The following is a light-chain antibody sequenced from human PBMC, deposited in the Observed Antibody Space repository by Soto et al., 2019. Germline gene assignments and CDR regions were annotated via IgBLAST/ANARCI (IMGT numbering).Light chain of an antibody. J-gene: IGLJ2*01. Sequence: QSLLTQPASVSGSPGQSITISCTGTSSDVGGYNYVSWYQQHPGKAPKVMIYDVSNRPSGVSNRFSGSKSGNTASLTISGLQVEDEADYYCSSYTSSSTRVVFGGGTKLTVL. CDR2: DVS. CDR3: SSYTSSSTRVV. V-gene: IGLV2-14*03. CDR1: SSDVGGYNY.